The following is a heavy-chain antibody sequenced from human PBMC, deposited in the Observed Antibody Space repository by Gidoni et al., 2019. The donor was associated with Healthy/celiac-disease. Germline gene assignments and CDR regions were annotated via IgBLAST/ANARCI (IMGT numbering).Heavy chain of an antibody. CDR2: IKQDGSEK. D-gene: IGHD2-2*01. CDR3: ARDGWRGCSSTSCYADY. Sequence: EVQLVESGGGLVQPGGSLRLSCAASGFTFSSHWIGWVRQAPGKGLEWVANIKQDGSEKYYVDSVKGRFTISRDNAKNSLYLQMNSLRAEDTAVYYCARDGWRGCSSTSCYADYWGQGTLVTVSS. CDR1: GFTFSSHW. V-gene: IGHV3-7*03. J-gene: IGHJ4*02.